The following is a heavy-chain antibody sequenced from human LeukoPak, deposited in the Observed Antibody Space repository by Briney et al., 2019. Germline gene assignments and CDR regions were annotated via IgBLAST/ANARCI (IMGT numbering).Heavy chain of an antibody. J-gene: IGHJ4*02. CDR3: AKDIWQGSSGFDY. V-gene: IGHV3-43*02. Sequence: PGVSLRLSCAASGFTFDDYAMHWVRQGPGKGLEWVSLISGDGGSTYYADSVKGRFTISRDNSKNSLYLQMNSLRTEDTALYYCAKDIWQGSSGFDYWGQGTLVTVSS. D-gene: IGHD6-19*01. CDR1: GFTFDDYA. CDR2: ISGDGGST.